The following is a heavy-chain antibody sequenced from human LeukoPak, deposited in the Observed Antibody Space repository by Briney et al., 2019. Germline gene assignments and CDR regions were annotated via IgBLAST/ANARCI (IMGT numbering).Heavy chain of an antibody. D-gene: IGHD4-17*01. V-gene: IGHV3-7*01. CDR3: GRGHYGLDV. CDR1: GFSISGHW. CDR2: INADGSEK. J-gene: IGHJ4*02. Sequence: GGSLRLSCTASGFSISGHWQTWVRQTPGKGLEWVAHINADGSEKSYVGSVKGRFTISKDSVENSVTLQMNSLRVEDTGVYYCGRGHYGLDVWGQGTLVTVSS.